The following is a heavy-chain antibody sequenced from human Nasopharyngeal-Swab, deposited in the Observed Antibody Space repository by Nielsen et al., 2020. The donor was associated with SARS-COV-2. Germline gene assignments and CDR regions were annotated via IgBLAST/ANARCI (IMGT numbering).Heavy chain of an antibody. CDR3: ARAVWVVPAAISPAHNWFDP. Sequence: WVRQAPGQRLGWMGWSNAGNGNTKYSQKFQGRVTITRDTSASTAYMELSSLRSEDTAVYYCARAVWVVPAAISPAHNWFDPWGQGTLVTVSS. V-gene: IGHV1-3*01. D-gene: IGHD2-2*01. CDR2: SNAGNGNT. J-gene: IGHJ5*02.